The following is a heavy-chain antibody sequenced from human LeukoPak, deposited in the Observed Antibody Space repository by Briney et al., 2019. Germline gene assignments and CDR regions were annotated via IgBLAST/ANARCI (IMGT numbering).Heavy chain of an antibody. CDR2: IDARSGIT. Sequence: GGSLRLSCAASGFTFTIFGLNWVRQAPGKGPEWVSYIDARSGITYYADSVQGRFTISRDNAKESVFLQMNSLRAEDTAVYYCARDRNTMIPSDFDYWGQGTLVTVSS. CDR1: GFTFTIFG. CDR3: ARDRNTMIPSDFDY. J-gene: IGHJ4*02. D-gene: IGHD3-22*01. V-gene: IGHV3-48*01.